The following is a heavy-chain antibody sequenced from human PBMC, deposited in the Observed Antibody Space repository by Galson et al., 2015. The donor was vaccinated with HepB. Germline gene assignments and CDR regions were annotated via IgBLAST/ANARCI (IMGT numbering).Heavy chain of an antibody. J-gene: IGHJ6*03. Sequence: SETLSLTCTVSGGSISSSSYYWGWIRQPPGKGLEWIGSIYYSGSTYYNPSLKSRVTISVDTSKNQFSLKLSSVTAADTAVYYCARQFRDRLFHYYYYMDVWGKGTTVTVSS. CDR2: IYYSGST. CDR1: GGSISSSSYY. CDR3: ARQFRDRLFHYYYYMDV. V-gene: IGHV4-39*01. D-gene: IGHD2-21*01.